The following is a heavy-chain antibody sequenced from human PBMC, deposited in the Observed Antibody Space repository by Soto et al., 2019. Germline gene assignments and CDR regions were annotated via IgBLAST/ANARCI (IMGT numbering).Heavy chain of an antibody. V-gene: IGHV3-30*18. Sequence: QAQLVESGGGVVQPGRSLRLSCAASGFTFSNFGMHWVRQAPGKGLEWVAVISSDGNNKYYADSVKGRFTISRDNPKNAFFLQMDTQTAEDAAVYYCAKGLSGAAAYSPGECWGQGTLVTVSS. CDR1: GFTFSNFG. D-gene: IGHD2-15*01. CDR2: ISSDGNNK. J-gene: IGHJ4*02. CDR3: AKGLSGAAAYSPGEC.